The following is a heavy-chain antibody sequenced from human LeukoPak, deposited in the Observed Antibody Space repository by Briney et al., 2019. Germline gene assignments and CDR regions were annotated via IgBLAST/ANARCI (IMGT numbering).Heavy chain of an antibody. Sequence: GGSLRLSCAASGFGFSRFGMLGLRHAPGGGGVWVSGISGSGGNTYYGDSVEGRFTISRDNSKNTLYLQMNSLRAEDTAVYYCAKDPLSYYYYYYMDVWGKGTTVTVSS. CDR3: AKDPLSYYYYYYMDV. V-gene: IGHV3-23*01. CDR1: GFGFSRFG. CDR2: ISGSGGNT. J-gene: IGHJ6*03.